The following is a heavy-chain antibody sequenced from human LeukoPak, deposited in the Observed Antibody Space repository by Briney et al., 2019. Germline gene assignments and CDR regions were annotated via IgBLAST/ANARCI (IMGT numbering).Heavy chain of an antibody. CDR2: VNHSGST. V-gene: IGHV4-34*01. Sequence: SETLSLTCAVYGGSFSGYYWSWIRQPPGKGLEWNGEVNHSGSTNYNPSLKSRVTISVDTSKNQFTLKLSSVTAADTAVYYCARIRWLQLEYWGQGTLVTVSS. J-gene: IGHJ4*02. CDR1: GGSFSGYY. D-gene: IGHD5-24*01. CDR3: ARIRWLQLEY.